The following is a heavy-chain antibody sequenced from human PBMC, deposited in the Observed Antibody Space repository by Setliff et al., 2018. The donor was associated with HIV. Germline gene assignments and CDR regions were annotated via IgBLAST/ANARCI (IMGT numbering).Heavy chain of an antibody. J-gene: IGHJ3*02. V-gene: IGHV1-69*10. CDR1: GGTSSTHA. CDR3: AGPRGDEAFDI. Sequence: SVKVSCKASGGTSSTHAMNWVRQAPGQGLEWMGQIISILEITDYAQKFQGRLTITADEPTNTIYMELSGMRSEDTAVYYCAGPRGDEAFDIWGQGTMVTVSS. D-gene: IGHD3-10*01. CDR2: IISILEIT.